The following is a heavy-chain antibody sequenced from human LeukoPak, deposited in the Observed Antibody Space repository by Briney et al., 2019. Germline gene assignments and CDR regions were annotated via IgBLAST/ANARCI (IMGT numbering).Heavy chain of an antibody. D-gene: IGHD6-13*01. V-gene: IGHV2-5*02. CDR3: AHRLGAAAGTGAYDWFDP. J-gene: IGHJ5*02. CDR2: IYWDDDK. CDR1: GFSLSTSGVG. Sequence: VSGPTLVNPTQTLTLTCTFSGFSLSTSGVGVGWIRQPPGKALEWLALIYWDDDKRYSPSLKSRLTITKDTSKNQVVLTMTNMDPVDTATYYCAHRLGAAAGTGAYDWFDPWGQGTLVTVSS.